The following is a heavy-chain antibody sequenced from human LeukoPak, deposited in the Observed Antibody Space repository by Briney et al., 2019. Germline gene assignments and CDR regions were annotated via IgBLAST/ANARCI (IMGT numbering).Heavy chain of an antibody. J-gene: IGHJ4*02. CDR2: IYRTGSA. CDR1: GGSISRHY. D-gene: IGHD5-24*01. V-gene: IGHV4-59*11. Sequence: SETLSLTCTVSGGSISRHYWSWIRHPPGKGLEWIAYIYRTGSANYNPSLKSRVTISVDTSKNQFSLKLSSVTAADTAVYYCARTNVEMATTFDYWGQGTLVTVSS. CDR3: ARTNVEMATTFDY.